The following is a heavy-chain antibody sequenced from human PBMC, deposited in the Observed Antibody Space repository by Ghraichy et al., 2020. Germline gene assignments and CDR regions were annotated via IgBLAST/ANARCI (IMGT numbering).Heavy chain of an antibody. CDR3: ARVFSEGMDV. V-gene: IGHV3-7*01. Sequence: GGSLRLSCAASGFTFSNYYMSWVRQAPGKGLEWVASINTDGSGKYYVDPVKGRFAISRDNAQNSLYLEMNSPGAEDTALYYCARVFSEGMDVWGQGTTVTVSS. CDR2: INTDGSGK. CDR1: GFTFSNYY. J-gene: IGHJ6*02.